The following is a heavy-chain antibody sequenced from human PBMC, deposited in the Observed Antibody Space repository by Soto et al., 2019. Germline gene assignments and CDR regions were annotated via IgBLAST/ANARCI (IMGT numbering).Heavy chain of an antibody. J-gene: IGHJ4*02. D-gene: IGHD4-17*01. V-gene: IGHV3-15*07. CDR3: GWDNGGRFRPDH. Sequence: EVQLVESGGGLVKPGDSLRISCAVSGLKFSDAWMNWVRQAPGKGLEWVGRIKSKGGGETKDYAAPVKGRFAISRDDSRDTLNLQITSLKFENQAVYYCGWDNGGRFRPDHWAQGTLVT. CDR2: IKSKGGGETK. CDR1: GLKFSDAW.